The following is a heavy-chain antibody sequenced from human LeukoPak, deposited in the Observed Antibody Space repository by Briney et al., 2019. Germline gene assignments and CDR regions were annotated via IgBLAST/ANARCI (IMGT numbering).Heavy chain of an antibody. V-gene: IGHV3-23*01. CDR3: AKGALTYRKLTFGY. J-gene: IGHJ4*02. D-gene: IGHD3-9*01. CDR2: ISGGGIYT. CDR1: GFTFSRYA. Sequence: PGGSLRVSCAASGFTFSRYAMSWVRQAPGKGLEWVSGISGGGIYTYYAESVKGRFTISRDNTKNTLYLKMNSLRADDTAVYYCAKGALTYRKLTFGYWGQGTLVTVSS.